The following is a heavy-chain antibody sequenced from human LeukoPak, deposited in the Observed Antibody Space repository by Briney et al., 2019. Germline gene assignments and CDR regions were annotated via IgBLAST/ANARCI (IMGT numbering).Heavy chain of an antibody. CDR1: SGSISGYY. V-gene: IGHV4-4*07. D-gene: IGHD3-3*01. CDR3: ARDATYYDFWSGYSPNWFDP. CDR2: IYTSGST. Sequence: PSETLSLTCTVSSGSISGYYWSWIRQPAGKGLEWIGRIYTSGSTNYNPSLKSRVTMSVDTSKNQFSLKLSSVTAADTAVYYCARDATYYDFWSGYSPNWFDPWGQGTLVTVSS. J-gene: IGHJ5*02.